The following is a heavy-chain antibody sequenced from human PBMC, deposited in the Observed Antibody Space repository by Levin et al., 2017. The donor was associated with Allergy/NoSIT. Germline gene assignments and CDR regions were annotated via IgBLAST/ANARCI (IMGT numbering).Heavy chain of an antibody. CDR3: ARGGTMFRGVLQCDFDL. J-gene: IGHJ2*01. V-gene: IGHV3-13*01. D-gene: IGHD3-10*01. CDR1: GFTFSNYD. CDR2: IGTTGKT. Sequence: LSLTCAASGFTFSNYDMHWVRQATGKGLEWVSAIGTTGKTYYSGSVQGRFTISRENAENSLYLQMDSPGAGDTAVYYCARGGTMFRGVLQCDFDLWGRGTLVTVSS.